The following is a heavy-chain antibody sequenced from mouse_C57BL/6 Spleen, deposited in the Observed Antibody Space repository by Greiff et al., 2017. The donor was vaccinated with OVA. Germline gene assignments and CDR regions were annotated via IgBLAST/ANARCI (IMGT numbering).Heavy chain of an antibody. J-gene: IGHJ2*01. CDR1: GYTFTDYY. CDR2: IYPGSGNT. Sequence: VQLQQSGAELVRPGASVKLSCKASGYTFTDYYINWVKQRPGQGLEWIARIYPGSGNTYYNEKFKGKATLTAEKSSSTAYMQLSSLTSEDSAVYFCARTSPIFDYWGQGTTLTVSS. CDR3: ARTSPIFDY. V-gene: IGHV1-76*01.